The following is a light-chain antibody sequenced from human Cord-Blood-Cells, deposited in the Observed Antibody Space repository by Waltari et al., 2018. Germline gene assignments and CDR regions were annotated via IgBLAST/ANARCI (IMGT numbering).Light chain of an antibody. J-gene: IGLJ1*01. Sequence: QSALTQPPSVSGSPGQSVTISCTGTSSDVGSYNRVSWYQQPPGTAPKLMIYAVSNRPSGVPDRFSGSKSGNTASLTISGLQAEDEADYYCSSYTSSSIYVFGTGTKVTVL. CDR1: SSDVGSYNR. V-gene: IGLV2-18*02. CDR2: AVS. CDR3: SSYTSSSIYV.